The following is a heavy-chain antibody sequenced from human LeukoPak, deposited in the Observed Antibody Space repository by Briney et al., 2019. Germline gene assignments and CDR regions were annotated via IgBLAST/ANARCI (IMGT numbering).Heavy chain of an antibody. CDR1: EFTFSSNA. D-gene: IGHD3-22*01. Sequence: AGSLSLSCAASEFTFSSNAMNWVRQAPGKGLEWVSSISSASGFIYYADSVQGRFTISRDNAKDALFLQMNSLRVEDTAVYYCARGKAHYDSTGHYTPVDYWGQGTLVTVSS. J-gene: IGHJ4*02. CDR2: ISSASGFI. V-gene: IGHV3-21*01. CDR3: ARGKAHYDSTGHYTPVDY.